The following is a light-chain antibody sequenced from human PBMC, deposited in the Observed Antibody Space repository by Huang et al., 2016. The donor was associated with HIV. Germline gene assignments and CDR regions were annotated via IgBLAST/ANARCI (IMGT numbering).Light chain of an antibody. J-gene: IGKJ4*01. V-gene: IGKV1D-12*01. CDR1: QGITSW. CDR3: QQANSFPLT. CDR2: SAS. Sequence: DIQMTQSPSSVSASVGDRVTITCRASQGITSWLARYQQKPGKAPKLLIYSASILQSGVPSRFSGSGSVTDFTLTISSLQPEDFAIYYCQQANSFPLTFGGGTKVEIK.